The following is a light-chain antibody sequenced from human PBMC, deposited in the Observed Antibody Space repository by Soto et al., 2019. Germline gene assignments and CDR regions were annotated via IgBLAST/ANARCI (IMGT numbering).Light chain of an antibody. Sequence: EIVLTQSPGTLSLSPGERATLSCRASQSVSSSYLAWYQQKPGQAPRLLIYGASSMATGISARFSGSGSGRDFTLPLSRLETEDFAVYYCQQYGSSRLTFGGGTKVQIK. CDR1: QSVSSSY. CDR3: QQYGSSRLT. V-gene: IGKV3-20*01. J-gene: IGKJ4*01. CDR2: GAS.